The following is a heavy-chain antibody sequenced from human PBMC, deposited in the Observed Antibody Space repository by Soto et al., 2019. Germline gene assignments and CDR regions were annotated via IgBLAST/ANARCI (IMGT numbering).Heavy chain of an antibody. D-gene: IGHD4-17*01. V-gene: IGHV4-30-4*08. CDR2: IYYSGST. J-gene: IGHJ5*02. CDR3: ARGTTVTVWFDP. Sequence: SETLSLTCAVYGGSFSGYYWSWIRQPPGKGLEWIGYIYYSGSTYYNPSLKSRVTISVDTSKNQFSLKLSSVTAADTAVYYCARGTTVTVWFDPWGQGTLVTVSS. CDR1: GGSFSGYY.